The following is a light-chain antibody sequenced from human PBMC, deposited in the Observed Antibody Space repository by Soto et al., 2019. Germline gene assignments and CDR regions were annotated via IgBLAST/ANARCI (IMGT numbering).Light chain of an antibody. CDR3: QQYGGSSLYT. J-gene: IGKJ2*01. CDR1: QSVSSSY. V-gene: IGKV3-20*01. CDR2: GAS. Sequence: EIVLTQSPGTLSLSPGERATLSCRASQSVSSSYLGWYQQKPGQAPRLLIYGASSRATGIPDRFSGSGSGTEFTLTISRLEPEDFAVYSCQQYGGSSLYTFGQGTKLEIK.